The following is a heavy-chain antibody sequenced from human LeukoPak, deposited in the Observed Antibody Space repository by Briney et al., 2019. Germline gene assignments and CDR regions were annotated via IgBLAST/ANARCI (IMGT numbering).Heavy chain of an antibody. J-gene: IGHJ3*01. D-gene: IGHD3-22*01. CDR2: IYPGDSDT. CDR3: ARPNITSYYDSRGYDAFDV. Sequence: GESLKISCKASGYIFTNYWIAWVRQMPGKGLEWMGIIYPGDSDTRYSPSFQGQVTMSADKSISTAYLQWSSLKASDTAVYYCARPNITSYYDSRGYDAFDVWGQGTMVTVYS. V-gene: IGHV5-51*01. CDR1: GYIFTNYW.